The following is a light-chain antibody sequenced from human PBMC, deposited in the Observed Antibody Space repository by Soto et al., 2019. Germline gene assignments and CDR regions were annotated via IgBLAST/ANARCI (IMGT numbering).Light chain of an antibody. CDR1: SSNIGKNY. CDR2: DNN. V-gene: IGLV1-51*01. CDR3: GTWDSSLSAVV. J-gene: IGLJ2*01. Sequence: QSVLTQPPSVSAAPGQKVTISCSGSSSNIGKNYVSWYQQLPGTAPKLLIYDNNNRPSGIPDRFSGSKSGTSATLGITGLQTGDDDDYYCGTWDSSLSAVVFGGGTKLTVL.